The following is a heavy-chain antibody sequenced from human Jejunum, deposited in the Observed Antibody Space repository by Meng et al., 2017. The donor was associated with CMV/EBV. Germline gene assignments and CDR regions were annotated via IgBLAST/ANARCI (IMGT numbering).Heavy chain of an antibody. D-gene: IGHD3-22*01. Sequence: SGFPLNSYGIHWVRQFQGKGLEWVAVLWYDGSRKYFADSVQGRFSISRDDSKNTVYLQMNSLRAEDTAVYYCARDNDGSSHYSQFDYWGQGTLVTVSS. V-gene: IGHV3-33*01. J-gene: IGHJ4*02. CDR2: LWYDGSRK. CDR3: ARDNDGSSHYSQFDY. CDR1: GFPLNSYG.